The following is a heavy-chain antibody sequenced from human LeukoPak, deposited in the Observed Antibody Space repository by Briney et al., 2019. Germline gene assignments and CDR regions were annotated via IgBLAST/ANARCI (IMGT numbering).Heavy chain of an antibody. V-gene: IGHV3-23*01. CDR2: VSVYGGTT. CDR3: VRGGGYEDFDY. D-gene: IGHD5-12*01. J-gene: IGHJ4*02. Sequence: PGGSLRLSCAASGFTFSSYAMSWVRQAPGKGLEWVSTVSVYGGTTYYADSVKGRFTISRDNSKNTVYLQVNSLRAEDTAVYYCVRGGGYEDFDYWGQGTLVTVSS. CDR1: GFTFSSYA.